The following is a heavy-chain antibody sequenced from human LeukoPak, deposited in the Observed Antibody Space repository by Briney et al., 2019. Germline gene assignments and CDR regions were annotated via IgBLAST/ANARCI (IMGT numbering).Heavy chain of an antibody. V-gene: IGHV4-59*01. CDR2: IYYSGST. D-gene: IGHD3-22*01. CDR1: GVSFSSYY. CDR3: ARVNYDSSGYFDY. J-gene: IGHJ4*02. Sequence: SETLSLTCTVSGVSFSSYYWTWIRQPPGKGLEWIGYIYYSGSTNKNPSLNSRVTMSIDTSNKQFSLKLSSVTAADTAVYYCARVNYDSSGYFDYWGQGTLVTVSS.